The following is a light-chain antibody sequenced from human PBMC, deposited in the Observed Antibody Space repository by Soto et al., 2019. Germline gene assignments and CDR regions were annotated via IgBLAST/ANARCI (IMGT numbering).Light chain of an antibody. CDR2: DAS. V-gene: IGKV3-20*01. Sequence: EIVLTQSPGTLSLSPGERATLSCRASQSVTSDYFAWYQQKPGQAPKLLIYDASSRATGIPDRFSGSGSGTDFTLTISRLEPEDFAGYYCQQYGSSPLSFGGGTKVEIK. CDR3: QQYGSSPLS. J-gene: IGKJ4*01. CDR1: QSVTSDY.